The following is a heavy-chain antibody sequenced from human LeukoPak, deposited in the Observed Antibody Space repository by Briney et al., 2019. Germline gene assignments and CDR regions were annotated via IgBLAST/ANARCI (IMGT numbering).Heavy chain of an antibody. CDR1: GFTFSSYG. Sequence: GSLRLSCAASGFTFSSYGMHWVRQAPGKGLEWVAVISYDGSNKYYADSVKGRFTIFRGNSKNTLYLQMDSLRGEDTAVYYCAKKGGTSGSTDYFDYWGQGTLVTVSS. V-gene: IGHV3-30*18. D-gene: IGHD5-12*01. CDR3: AKKGGTSGSTDYFDY. CDR2: ISYDGSNK. J-gene: IGHJ4*02.